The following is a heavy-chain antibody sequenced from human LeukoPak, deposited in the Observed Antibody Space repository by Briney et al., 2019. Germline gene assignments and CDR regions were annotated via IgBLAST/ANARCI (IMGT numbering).Heavy chain of an antibody. CDR2: IHYSGST. J-gene: IGHJ4*02. Sequence: KPSETLSLTCTVSGGSISDYYWSWIRQPPGKGLEWIGYIHYSGSTNYNPSLKSRVTISVDTSKSQLSLKLSSVTAADTAVYYCARVAGGNSLDYWGQGTLVTVSS. CDR1: GGSISDYY. CDR3: ARVAGGNSLDY. D-gene: IGHD3-10*01. V-gene: IGHV4-59*01.